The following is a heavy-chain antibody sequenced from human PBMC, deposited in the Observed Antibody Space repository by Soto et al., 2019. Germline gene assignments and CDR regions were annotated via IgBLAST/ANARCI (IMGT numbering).Heavy chain of an antibody. CDR2: VNPNTGDT. V-gene: IGHV1-8*01. CDR1: GYSFTSYD. CDR3: ARAPRPAAIAVLDH. D-gene: IGHD6-19*01. J-gene: IGHJ4*02. Sequence: QGQLVQSGTEVKTSGASVQVSCKASGYSFTSYDINWLRQATGQGPEWMGWVNPNTGDTGLAQRFQARVTLSSDTSINTAYVEVSSLRPDDTAIYFCARAPRPAAIAVLDHWGQGTLVAVSS.